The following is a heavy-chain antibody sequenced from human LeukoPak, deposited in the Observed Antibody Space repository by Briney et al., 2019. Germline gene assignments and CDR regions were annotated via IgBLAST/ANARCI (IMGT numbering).Heavy chain of an antibody. CDR1: GFTFSSYG. J-gene: IGHJ5*02. CDR3: ARGVKGVLRYFDWIPHNWFDP. D-gene: IGHD3-9*01. V-gene: IGHV3-33*01. Sequence: GGSLRLSCAASGFTFSSYGMHWVRQAPGKGLEWVAVIWYDGSNKYYADSVKGRFTISRDNAKNSLYLQMNSLRAEDTAVYYCARGVKGVLRYFDWIPHNWFDPWGQGTLVTVSS. CDR2: IWYDGSNK.